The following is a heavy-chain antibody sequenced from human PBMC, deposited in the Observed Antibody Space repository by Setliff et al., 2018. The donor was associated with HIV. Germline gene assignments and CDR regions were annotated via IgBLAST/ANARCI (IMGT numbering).Heavy chain of an antibody. CDR2: IYYSGST. J-gene: IGHJ4*02. D-gene: IGHD3-22*01. V-gene: IGHV4-61*08. Sequence: PSETLSLTCTVSGGSISSGDYYWSWIRQPPGKGLEWIGNIYYSGSTNYNPSLKGRVTISVDTSKNQFSLKLSSVTAADTAVYYCARLRYYYDSSGYSYYFDYWGQGTLVTVSS. CDR3: ARLRYYYDSSGYSYYFDY. CDR1: GGSISSGDYY.